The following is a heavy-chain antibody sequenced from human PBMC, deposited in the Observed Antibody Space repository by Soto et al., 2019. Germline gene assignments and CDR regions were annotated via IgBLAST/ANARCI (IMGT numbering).Heavy chain of an antibody. V-gene: IGHV1-18*01. J-gene: IGHJ4*02. Sequence: ASVKVSCKASGYTFTGYGISWVRQAPGQGLEWMGRISAYNGNTNYAQKFQGRVTMTTDTSTSTVYMELSSLRSEDTAVYYCARGPATAPDAYWGLGTLVTVSS. D-gene: IGHD2-2*01. CDR3: ARGPATAPDAY. CDR1: GYTFTGYG. CDR2: ISAYNGNT.